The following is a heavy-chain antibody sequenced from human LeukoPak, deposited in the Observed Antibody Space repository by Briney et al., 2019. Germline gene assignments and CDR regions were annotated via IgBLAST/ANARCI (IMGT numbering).Heavy chain of an antibody. V-gene: IGHV4-59*01. CDR1: GGSISSYY. Sequence: SETLSLTCSVSGGSISSYYWSWIRQPPGKGLEWIGYIYNSGSTNYNPSPKSRVTISVDTSKNQFSLRLSSVTAADTAVYYCARDRADIVAMITWGYYFDYWGQGTLVTVSS. CDR2: IYNSGST. D-gene: IGHD5-12*01. CDR3: ARDRADIVAMITWGYYFDY. J-gene: IGHJ4*02.